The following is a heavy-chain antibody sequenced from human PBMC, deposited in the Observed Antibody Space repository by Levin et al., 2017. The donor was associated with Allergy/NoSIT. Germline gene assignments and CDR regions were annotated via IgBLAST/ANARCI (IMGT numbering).Heavy chain of an antibody. J-gene: IGHJ3*02. CDR1: GFTFSSYG. V-gene: IGHV3-33*01. CDR3: ARDWRMMDHDAFDI. D-gene: IGHD3-3*01. CDR2: IWYDGSNK. Sequence: SCAASGFTFSSYGMHWVRQAPGKGLEWVAVIWYDGSNKYYADSVKGRFTISRDNSKNTLYLQMNSLRAEDTAVYYCARDWRMMDHDAFDIWGQGTMVTVSS.